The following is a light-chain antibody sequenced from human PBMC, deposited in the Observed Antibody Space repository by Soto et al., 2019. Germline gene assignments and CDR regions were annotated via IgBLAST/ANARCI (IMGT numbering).Light chain of an antibody. CDR3: QQEASFTIT. CDR1: QGIKNW. CDR2: TGS. V-gene: IGKV1-12*01. J-gene: IGKJ5*01. Sequence: DIQMTQSPSYVSASVGDRVTITCRASQGIKNWLAWYQQKPGKAPNLLIYTGSSLQSGVPSRFSGSGSGTDFTLTINRLQPEDFATYYCQQEASFTITFGQGTRLEIK.